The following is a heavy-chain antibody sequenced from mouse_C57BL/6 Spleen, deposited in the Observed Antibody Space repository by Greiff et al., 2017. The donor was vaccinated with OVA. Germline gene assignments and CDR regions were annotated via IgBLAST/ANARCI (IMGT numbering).Heavy chain of an antibody. V-gene: IGHV1-61*01. D-gene: IGHD3-2*02. CDR2: IYPSDSET. Sequence: VQLQQSGAELVRPGSSVKLSCKASGYTFTSYWMDWVKQRPGQGLEWIGNIYPSDSETHYNQKFKDKATLTVDKSSSTAYMQLSSLTSEDSAVYYCARGAQATFDYWGQGTTLTVSS. CDR1: GYTFTSYW. CDR3: ARGAQATFDY. J-gene: IGHJ2*01.